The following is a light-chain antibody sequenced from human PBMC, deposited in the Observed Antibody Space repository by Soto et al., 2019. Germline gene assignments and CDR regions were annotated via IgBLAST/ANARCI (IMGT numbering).Light chain of an antibody. V-gene: IGKV3-20*01. CDR1: QSVSSNY. CDR2: GAS. CDR3: QQYGSSPT. J-gene: IGKJ1*01. Sequence: DIVLTQSPGTLSLSPGERATLSCRASQSVSSNYLAWYQQKPGQAPRLLIYGASSRATGIPDRFSGSGSGTDFTLTNCRLEPEDFAVYYCQQYGSSPTFGQGTKVEIK.